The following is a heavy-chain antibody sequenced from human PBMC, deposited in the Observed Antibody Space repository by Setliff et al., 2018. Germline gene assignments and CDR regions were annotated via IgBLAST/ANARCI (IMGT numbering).Heavy chain of an antibody. J-gene: IGHJ6*02. CDR2: IYHSGNT. D-gene: IGHD3-10*01. V-gene: IGHV4-38-2*02. CDR3: ARDGYFGSGTYNV. CDR1: GDSISSTYH. Sequence: SETLSLTCNVSGDSISSTYHWGWIRQSPGKGLEWIGTIYHSGNTYSNPSLNSRLTISVDTSKNQFSLRLTSVTAADTAVYYCARDGYFGSGTYNVWGQGTTVTVSS.